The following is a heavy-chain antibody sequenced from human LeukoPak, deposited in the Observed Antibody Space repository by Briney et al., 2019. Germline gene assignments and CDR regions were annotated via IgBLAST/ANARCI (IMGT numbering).Heavy chain of an antibody. V-gene: IGHV3-23*01. D-gene: IGHD5-18*01. CDR1: GFTFSSYA. CDR2: ISGSGGST. CDR3: AKVRTGSGGYTYGVDY. Sequence: GGSLRLSCAASGFTFSSYAMCWVRQAPGKGLEWVSLISGSGGSTYYADSVKGRFTISRDNSKNTLSLQINSLRAEDTAVFYCAKVRTGSGGYTYGVDYWGQGTLVTVSS. J-gene: IGHJ4*02.